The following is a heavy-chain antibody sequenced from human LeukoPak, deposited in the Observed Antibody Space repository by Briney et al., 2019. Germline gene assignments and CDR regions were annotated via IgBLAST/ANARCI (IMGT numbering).Heavy chain of an antibody. CDR3: ARDSGGQLVLDY. V-gene: IGHV1-8*03. J-gene: IGHJ4*02. CDR1: GYTFTSYD. Sequence: ASVKVSCKASGYTFTSYDINWVRQATGQGLECMGWMNPNSGNTGYAQKFQGRVTITRNTSISTAYMELSSLRSEDTAVYYCARDSGGQLVLDYWGQGTLVTVSS. D-gene: IGHD6-13*01. CDR2: MNPNSGNT.